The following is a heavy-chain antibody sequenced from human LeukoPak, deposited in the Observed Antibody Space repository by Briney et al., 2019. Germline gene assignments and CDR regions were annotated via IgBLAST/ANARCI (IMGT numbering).Heavy chain of an antibody. CDR1: GYTFSDYF. V-gene: IGHV1-46*01. D-gene: IGHD3-22*01. Sequence: ASVKVSCKTSGYTFSDYFLHWLRQAPGQGLEWMGIINPSGGSTSYAQKFQGRVTMTRDTSTSTVYMELSSLRSEDTAVYYCARDRSYDSSGRPDYFDYWGQGTLVTVSS. CDR3: ARDRSYDSSGRPDYFDY. J-gene: IGHJ4*02. CDR2: INPSGGST.